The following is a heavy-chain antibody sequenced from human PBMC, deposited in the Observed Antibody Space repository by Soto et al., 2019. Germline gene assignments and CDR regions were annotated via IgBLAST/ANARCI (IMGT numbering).Heavy chain of an antibody. D-gene: IGHD2-2*01. J-gene: IGHJ5*02. CDR2: INHSGST. Sequence: PSETLSLTCAVYGGSFSGYYWSWIRQPPGKGLKWIREINHSGSTNYNPSLKSRVTISVDTSKNQFSLKMSSVTAAYTAVYYCAREQESIVVVPAAMENNWFDPWGQGTLVTVSS. CDR3: AREQESIVVVPAAMENNWFDP. V-gene: IGHV4-34*01. CDR1: GGSFSGYY.